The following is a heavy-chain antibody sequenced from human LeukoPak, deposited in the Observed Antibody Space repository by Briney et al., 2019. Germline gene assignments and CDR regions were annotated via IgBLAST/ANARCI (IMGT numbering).Heavy chain of an antibody. CDR2: THYSGAT. CDR3: ARGRGAAAGTLYPY. Sequence: SETLSLTCTVSGGSISSYYWSWLRQPPGKGLEYIGYTHYSGATNYNPSLKSRVTISVDTSKNQFSLKLSSVTAADTAVYYCARGRGAAAGTLYPYWGQGTLVTVSS. D-gene: IGHD6-13*01. J-gene: IGHJ4*02. V-gene: IGHV4-59*12. CDR1: GGSISSYY.